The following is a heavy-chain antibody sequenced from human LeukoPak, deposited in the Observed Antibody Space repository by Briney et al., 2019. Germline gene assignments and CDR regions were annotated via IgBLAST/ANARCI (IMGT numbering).Heavy chain of an antibody. CDR2: INHSGST. Sequence: NTSETLSLTCAVYGGSFSGYYWSWIRQPPGKGLEWIGEINHSGSTNYNPSLKSRVTISVDTSKNQFSLKLSSVTAADTAVYYCARSPVGANGGYFDYWGQGTLVTVSS. D-gene: IGHD1-26*01. CDR3: ARSPVGANGGYFDY. V-gene: IGHV4-34*01. CDR1: GGSFSGYY. J-gene: IGHJ4*02.